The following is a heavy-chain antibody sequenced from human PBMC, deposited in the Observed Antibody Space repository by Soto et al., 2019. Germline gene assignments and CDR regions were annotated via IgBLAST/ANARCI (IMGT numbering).Heavy chain of an antibody. CDR1: GFTFSSYG. D-gene: IGHD3-22*01. V-gene: IGHV3-30*18. Sequence: PGGSLRLSCAASGFTFSSYGMHWVRQAPGKGLEWVAVISYDGSNKYYADSVKGRFTISRDNSKNTLYLQMNSLRAEDTAVYYCAKDRYYDSSGYYDFDYWGQGTLVTVSS. CDR3: AKDRYYDSSGYYDFDY. CDR2: ISYDGSNK. J-gene: IGHJ4*02.